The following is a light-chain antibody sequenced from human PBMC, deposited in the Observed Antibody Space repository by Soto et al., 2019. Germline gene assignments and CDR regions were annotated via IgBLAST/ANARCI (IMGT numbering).Light chain of an antibody. Sequence: EIVLTQSPATLFLSPGERSTLSCRASQSVSSYLSWYQQKPGQAPRLLIYDAFNRATGIPARVTGSGSRTYFTLTIISIQPEDFVVYYCQQRIHWPPVFTFGPGTKVDIK. J-gene: IGKJ3*01. CDR3: QQRIHWPPVFT. CDR1: QSVSSY. CDR2: DAF. V-gene: IGKV3-11*01.